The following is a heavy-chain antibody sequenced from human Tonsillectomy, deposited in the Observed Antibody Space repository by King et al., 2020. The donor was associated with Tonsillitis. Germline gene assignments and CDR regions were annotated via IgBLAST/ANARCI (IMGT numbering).Heavy chain of an antibody. J-gene: IGHJ5*01. Sequence: QLQESGSRLVMPSQTLSLTCTVSGGSMSSGTYSWSWIRQPPGKGLEWIGYMFYSGSAYYNPSFMSRVTLSVDRSKNQFSLKLKSVTAADTAMYYCARAANDFDWLLNPWFDPWGQGTLVTVSS. V-gene: IGHV4-30-2*01. CDR1: GGSMSSGTYS. CDR2: MFYSGSA. CDR3: ARAANDFDWLLNPWFDP. D-gene: IGHD3-9*01.